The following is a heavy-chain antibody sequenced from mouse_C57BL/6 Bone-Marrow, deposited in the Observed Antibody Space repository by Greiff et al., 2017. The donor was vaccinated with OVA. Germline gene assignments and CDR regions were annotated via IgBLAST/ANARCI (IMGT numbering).Heavy chain of an antibody. V-gene: IGHV14-4*01. CDR3: TRELRGY. Sequence: FQLQQSGAELVRPGASVKLSCTASGFNIKDDYMHWVKQRPEQGLEWIGWIDPENGDTEYASKFQGKATITADTSSNTAYLQLSSLTSEDTAVYYCTRELRGYWGQGTTLTVSS. CDR2: IDPENGDT. J-gene: IGHJ2*01. D-gene: IGHD1-1*01. CDR1: GFNIKDDY.